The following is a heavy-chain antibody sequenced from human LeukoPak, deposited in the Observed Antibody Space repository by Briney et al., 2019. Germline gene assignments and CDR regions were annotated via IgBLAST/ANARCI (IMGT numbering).Heavy chain of an antibody. CDR3: ARLGEAFDI. CDR2: INPNSGGT. V-gene: IGHV1-2*02. J-gene: IGHJ3*02. Sequence: ASVKVSCKASGYTFTGYYMHWVRQAPGQGLEWMGWINPNSGGTNYAQKFQGRVTMTRDTSTSTVYMELSSLRSEDTAVYYCARLGEAFDIWGQGTMVTVSS. CDR1: GYTFTGYY. D-gene: IGHD3-16*01.